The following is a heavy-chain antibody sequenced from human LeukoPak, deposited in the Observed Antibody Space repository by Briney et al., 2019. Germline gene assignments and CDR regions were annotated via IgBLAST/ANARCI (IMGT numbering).Heavy chain of an antibody. Sequence: SETLSLTCTVSGGSISSYYWSWIRQPPGKGLEWIGYIYYSGSTNYNPSLMGRVTISVVTSKNQFSLKLSSVTAADTAVYYCARHIRGYNGYDYWAFDYWGQGTLVTVSS. V-gene: IGHV4-59*08. CDR2: IYYSGST. CDR1: GGSISSYY. J-gene: IGHJ4*02. D-gene: IGHD5-12*01. CDR3: ARHIRGYNGYDYWAFDY.